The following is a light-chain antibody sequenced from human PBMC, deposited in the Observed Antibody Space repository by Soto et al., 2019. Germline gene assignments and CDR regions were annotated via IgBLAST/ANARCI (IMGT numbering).Light chain of an antibody. CDR2: DVR. CDR3: CSYAGRYTYV. V-gene: IGLV2-11*01. Sequence: QSALTQPRSVSGSPGQSVTISCTGTSSDVGGYNSVSWYQHHPGKAPKLMIYDVRKRPSGVPDRFSGSKSDNTASLTISRLQAEDEADYYCCSYAGRYTYVFGTGTKLTVL. CDR1: SSDVGGYNS. J-gene: IGLJ1*01.